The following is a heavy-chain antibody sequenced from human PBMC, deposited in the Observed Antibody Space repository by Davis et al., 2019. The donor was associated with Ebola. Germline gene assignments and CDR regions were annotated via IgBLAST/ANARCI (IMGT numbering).Heavy chain of an antibody. J-gene: IGHJ5*01. D-gene: IGHD1-1*01. CDR1: GFTFTEYG. CDR3: VKDGEVYNNVYQFES. V-gene: IGHV3-30*18. Sequence: GGSLTLSCPVSGFTFTEYGKHWVRLPPAKGPEWAAVISLEESNEYYADSGNGRFSITRDNSKNTLYLQMNSLRPDDTAVYYCVKDGEVYNNVYQFESWGKGALVTVSS. CDR2: ISLEESNE.